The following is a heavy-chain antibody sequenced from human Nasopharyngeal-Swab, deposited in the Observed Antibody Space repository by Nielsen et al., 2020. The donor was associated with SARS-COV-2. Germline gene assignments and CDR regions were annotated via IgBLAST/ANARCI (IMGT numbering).Heavy chain of an antibody. J-gene: IGHJ4*02. CDR2: ISASGSTI. CDR3: ARGDDSSGFSITLDY. D-gene: IGHD3-22*01. V-gene: IGHV3-48*03. CDR1: GFTFSSYE. Sequence: GESLKISCAASGFTFSSYEMNWVRQAPGKGLEWVSYISASGSTIYYADSVKGRFTISRDNAKNSLYLQMNSLRAEDTAVYYCARGDDSSGFSITLDYWGQGTLVTVS.